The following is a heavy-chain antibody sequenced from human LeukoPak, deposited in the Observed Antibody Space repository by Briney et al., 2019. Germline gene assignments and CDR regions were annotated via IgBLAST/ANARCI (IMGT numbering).Heavy chain of an antibody. CDR2: INSDGSST. V-gene: IGHV3-74*01. J-gene: IGHJ6*02. D-gene: IGHD2-15*01. Sequence: GGSLRLSCAASGFTFSSYRMHWVRQAPGKGLVWVSRINSDGSSTSYADSVKGRFTISRDNAKNTLYLQMNSLRAEDTAVYYCERDRARIVVVGDYYYYYGMDVWGQGTTVTVSS. CDR1: GFTFSSYR. CDR3: ERDRARIVVVGDYYYYYGMDV.